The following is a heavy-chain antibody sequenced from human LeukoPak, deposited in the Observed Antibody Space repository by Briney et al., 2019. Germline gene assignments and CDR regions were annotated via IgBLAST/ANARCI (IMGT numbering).Heavy chain of an antibody. J-gene: IGHJ6*02. CDR3: ARVGGTNYYYYGMDV. Sequence: RSSETLSLTCTVSGGSISSHYWSWIRQPPGKGLEWIGYIYDSGSTNYNPSLKSRVTISIDTSKNQFSLKLSSVTAADTAIYYCARVGGTNYYYYGMDVWGQGTTVTVSS. V-gene: IGHV4-59*11. CDR2: IYDSGST. CDR1: GGSISSHY. D-gene: IGHD1-26*01.